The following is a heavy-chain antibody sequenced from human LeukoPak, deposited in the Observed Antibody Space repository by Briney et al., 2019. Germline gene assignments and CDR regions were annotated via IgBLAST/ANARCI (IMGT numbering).Heavy chain of an antibody. V-gene: IGHV4-38-2*02. D-gene: IGHD3-22*01. CDR2: IYHTGST. CDR1: GYSISSGYY. CDR3: ARGVTMIGRLRFDP. J-gene: IGHJ5*02. Sequence: PSETLSLTCTVSGYSISSGYYSGWIRQPPGKGLEWIGSIYHTGSTYYTPSLKSRVTISGDTSKNHFSLKLSSVTAADTAVYYCARGVTMIGRLRFDPWGQGTLVTVSS.